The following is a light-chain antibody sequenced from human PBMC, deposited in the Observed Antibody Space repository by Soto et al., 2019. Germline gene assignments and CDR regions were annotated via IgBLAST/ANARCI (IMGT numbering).Light chain of an antibody. CDR1: SSDVGGYEY. V-gene: IGLV2-14*03. CDR3: ISYTSINLYV. CDR2: DVS. J-gene: IGLJ1*01. Sequence: QSALTRAASVSGSPGRAISISCTGTSSDVGGYEYVSWYQHHAGKAPKLMIYDVSSRPSGVSSRFSGPKSGNTASLTISGLQAEDEADYYCISYTSINLYVLGSGTKVTVL.